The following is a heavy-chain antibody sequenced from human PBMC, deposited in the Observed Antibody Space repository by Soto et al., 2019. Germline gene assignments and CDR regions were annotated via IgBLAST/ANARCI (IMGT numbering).Heavy chain of an antibody. J-gene: IGHJ6*02. V-gene: IGHV3-11*05. CDR3: AREIVVVITSDGGYYGMDV. D-gene: IGHD3-22*01. CDR1: GFTFSDYY. Sequence: QVQLVESGGGLVKPGGSLRLSCAASGFTFSDYYMSWIRQAPGKGLEWVSYISSSSSYTNYADSVKGRFTISRDNAKNSLYLPMNSLRAEDTAVYYCAREIVVVITSDGGYYGMDVWGQGTTVTVSS. CDR2: ISSSSSYT.